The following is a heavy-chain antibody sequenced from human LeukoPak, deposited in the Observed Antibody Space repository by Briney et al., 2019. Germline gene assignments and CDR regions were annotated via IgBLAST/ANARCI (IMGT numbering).Heavy chain of an antibody. V-gene: IGHV3-30*02. CDR2: MRYDGSYQ. D-gene: IGHD2-2*02. CDR1: GFTFSNYG. J-gene: IGHJ4*02. CDR3: AKDSIPSTAGPYYLDY. Sequence: SGGSLRLSCAASGFTFSNYGMYWVRQAPGKGLEWVTFMRYDGSYQYYEDSVRGRFTISRDTSKNTLYLQMSSLTPQDTAIYYYAKDSIPSTAGPYYLDYWGQGTLVSVSS.